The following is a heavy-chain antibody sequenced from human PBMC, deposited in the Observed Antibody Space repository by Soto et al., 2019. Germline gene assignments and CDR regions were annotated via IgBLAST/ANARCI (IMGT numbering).Heavy chain of an antibody. D-gene: IGHD5-12*01. CDR1: GFSVSSNY. V-gene: IGHV3-53*01. CDR2: IYINGST. J-gene: IGHJ6*02. CDR3: SGDPSGYDEGDWYHGVDV. Sequence: GGSLRLSCAASGFSVSSNYMSRVRQAPGEGLEWVAIIYINGSTDYADSVQGRFSVSRDIYKNTLLLQMNNLRAEGTAVYFCSGDPSGYDEGDWYHGVDVWGQGTTVTVSS.